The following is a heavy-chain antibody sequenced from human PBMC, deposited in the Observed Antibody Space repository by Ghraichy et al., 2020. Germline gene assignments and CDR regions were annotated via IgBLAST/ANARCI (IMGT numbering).Heavy chain of an antibody. CDR3: ARSSLLRSDAFDI. V-gene: IGHV3-7*01. CDR2: IKQDGSEK. D-gene: IGHD4-17*01. CDR1: GFTFSSYW. Sequence: RSLNISCAASGFTFSSYWMSWVRQAPGKGLEWVANIKQDGSEKYYVDSVKGRFTISRDNAKNSLYLQMNSLRAEDTAVYYCARSSLLRSDAFDIWGQGTMVTVSS. J-gene: IGHJ3*02.